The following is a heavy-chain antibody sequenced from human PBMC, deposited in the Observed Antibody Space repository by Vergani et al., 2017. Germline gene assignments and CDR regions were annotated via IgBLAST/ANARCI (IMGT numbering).Heavy chain of an antibody. V-gene: IGHV4-61*10. CDR2: IYSTGST. Sequence: QVQLQESGPGLVKPSQTLSLTCTVSGGSFSTGGQSWTWLRQSAGKGLEWIGYIYSTGSTNYNPSLNSRVTMSVDTSKNQFSLKLRSVTAADTAVYFCARVMYRDEASTGYRLEGMDIWGQGTTVTISS. CDR1: GGSFSTGGQS. CDR3: ARVMYRDEASTGYRLEGMDI. D-gene: IGHD3-9*01. J-gene: IGHJ6*02.